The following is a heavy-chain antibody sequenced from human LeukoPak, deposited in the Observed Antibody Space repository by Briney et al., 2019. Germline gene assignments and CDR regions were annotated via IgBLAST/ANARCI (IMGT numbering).Heavy chain of an antibody. CDR3: VKDRAANLYGSGAFEY. V-gene: IGHV3-9*01. CDR1: GFTFDDYG. Sequence: GGSLRLSCAASGFTFDDYGIHWVRQAPGKGLEWVSGIDWNSGAIGYADSVKGRFTISGDNARNSLYLQMNSLRAEDTALYYCVKDRAANLYGSGAFEYWGQGTLVTVSS. D-gene: IGHD3-10*01. J-gene: IGHJ4*02. CDR2: IDWNSGAI.